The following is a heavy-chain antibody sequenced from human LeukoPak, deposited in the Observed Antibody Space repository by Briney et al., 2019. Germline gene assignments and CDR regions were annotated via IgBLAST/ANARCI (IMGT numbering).Heavy chain of an antibody. V-gene: IGHV4-59*01. D-gene: IGHD5-24*01. Sequence: PAETLSLTCSVSGGSISSNYWSWIRQPPGKGLEWIGYFNYSGSTNPNPSLKSRVTISVDTCKNQFSLKVTSVTAADTGVYYCARGSDGSTLNWFDPWGQGTLVTVSS. J-gene: IGHJ5*02. CDR2: FNYSGST. CDR3: ARGSDGSTLNWFDP. CDR1: GGSISSNY.